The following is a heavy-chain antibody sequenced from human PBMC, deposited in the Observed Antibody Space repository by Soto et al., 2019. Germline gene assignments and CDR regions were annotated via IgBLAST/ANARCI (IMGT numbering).Heavy chain of an antibody. J-gene: IGHJ4*02. V-gene: IGHV3-48*01. CDR2: ISSSSSTI. D-gene: IGHD3-9*01. CDR1: GFTFSSYS. CDR3: ARDWGSHYDILTKVVRRGYFDY. Sequence: GGSLRLSCAASGFTFSSYSMNWVRQAPGKGLEWVSYISSSSSTIYYADSVKGRFTISRDNTKNSLYLQMNSLRAEDTAVYYCARDWGSHYDILTKVVRRGYFDYWGQGTLVTVSS.